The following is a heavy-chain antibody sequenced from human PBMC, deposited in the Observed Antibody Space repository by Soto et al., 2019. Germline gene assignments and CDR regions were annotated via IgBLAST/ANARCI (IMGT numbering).Heavy chain of an antibody. Sequence: PGGSLRLSCVVYGFPFNNYGINWVRQAPGKGLEWVSTVSKSDYTYYSDLVKGRFTISRDNAKNTVSLHMNTLSAEDAAVYFCAREDSIIRPPVSDFWGQGTLVTVSS. CDR1: GFPFNNYG. CDR2: VSKSDYT. V-gene: IGHV3-21*04. D-gene: IGHD3-22*01. J-gene: IGHJ4*02. CDR3: AREDSIIRPPVSDF.